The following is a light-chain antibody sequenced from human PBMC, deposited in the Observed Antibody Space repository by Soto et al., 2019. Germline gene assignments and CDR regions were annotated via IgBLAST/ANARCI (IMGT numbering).Light chain of an antibody. CDR3: AAWDDSLNSVL. CDR1: TSNIGAPYD. J-gene: IGLJ2*01. CDR2: GDN. V-gene: IGLV1-40*01. Sequence: QSVLTQPPSVSGAPGQRVSISCTGSTSNIGAPYDVHWYQHLPGTAPKLLIYGDNNRPSGVPDRFSGSKSGTSASLAISGLRSEDEADYYCAAWDDSLNSVLFGGGTKLTVL.